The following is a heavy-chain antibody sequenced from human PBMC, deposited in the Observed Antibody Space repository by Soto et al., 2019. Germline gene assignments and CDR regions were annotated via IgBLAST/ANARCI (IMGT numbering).Heavy chain of an antibody. V-gene: IGHV1-3*01. CDR3: ARGDYYGIHDS. CDR1: GYTFTSYA. CDR2: INAGNGNT. D-gene: IGHD3-10*01. J-gene: IGHJ4*02. Sequence: QVQLVQSGAEVKKPGASVKVSCKASGYTFTSYAMHWVRQAPGQRLEWMGWINAGNGNTKYLQKFQGRVTITRDTSASTAYMELSSLRSEDTAVSYCARGDYYGIHDSWGQGTLVTVSS.